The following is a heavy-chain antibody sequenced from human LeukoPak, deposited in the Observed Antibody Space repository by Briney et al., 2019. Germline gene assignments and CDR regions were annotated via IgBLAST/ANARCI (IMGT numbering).Heavy chain of an antibody. Sequence: PGGSLRLSCAASGFTFSSYAMSWVRQAPGKGLEWVSAISGSGGSTYYADSVKGRFTISRDNSKNTLYLQMTSLRAEDTAVYYCAKDLIETPRVRYYYDSSGYLFDYWGQGTLVTVSS. CDR2: ISGSGGST. CDR1: GFTFSSYA. CDR3: AKDLIETPRVRYYYDSSGYLFDY. V-gene: IGHV3-23*01. D-gene: IGHD3-22*01. J-gene: IGHJ4*02.